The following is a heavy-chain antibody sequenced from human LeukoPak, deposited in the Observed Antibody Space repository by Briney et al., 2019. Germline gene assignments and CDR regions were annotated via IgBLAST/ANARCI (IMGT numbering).Heavy chain of an antibody. Sequence: PGGSLRFSCAASGFTFRNYWMTWVRQAPGKGLEWVANLNQYGDHKYYDDSVKGRFTISRDNARDSLYLEMNSLTVEDTAVYFCSRDLGTGRPHDFWGQGTLVTVSS. J-gene: IGHJ4*02. CDR3: SRDLGTGRPHDF. CDR1: GFTFRNYW. D-gene: IGHD3/OR15-3a*01. CDR2: LNQYGDHK. V-gene: IGHV3-7*01.